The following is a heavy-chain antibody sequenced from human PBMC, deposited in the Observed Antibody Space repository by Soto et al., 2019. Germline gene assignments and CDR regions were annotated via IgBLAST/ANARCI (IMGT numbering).Heavy chain of an antibody. J-gene: IGHJ4*02. CDR2: MNPNSGNT. CDR1: GYTFTSYD. CDR3: ARAPHSGSYKGEFGFDY. D-gene: IGHD1-26*01. V-gene: IGHV1-8*01. Sequence: ASVKVSCKASGYTFTSYDINWVRQATGQGLEWMGWMNPNSGNTGYAQKFQGRVTMTRNTSISTAYMELSSLRSEDTAVYYCARAPHSGSYKGEFGFDYWGQGTLVTVSS.